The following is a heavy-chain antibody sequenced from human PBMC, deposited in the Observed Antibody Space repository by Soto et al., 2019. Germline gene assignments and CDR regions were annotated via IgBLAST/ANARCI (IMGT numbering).Heavy chain of an antibody. CDR2: ISGSGGST. V-gene: IGHV3-23*01. CDR1: GFTFSSYA. Sequence: EVQLLESGGGLVQPGGSLRLSCAASGFTFSSYAMSWVRQAPGKGLEWVSAISGSGGSTYYADSVKGRFNISRDNSKNTLYLQMNSLSAEDTAVYYCAKIGGDGLRFLEWLLRGIDYWGQGTLVTVSS. D-gene: IGHD3-3*01. J-gene: IGHJ4*02. CDR3: AKIGGDGLRFLEWLLRGIDY.